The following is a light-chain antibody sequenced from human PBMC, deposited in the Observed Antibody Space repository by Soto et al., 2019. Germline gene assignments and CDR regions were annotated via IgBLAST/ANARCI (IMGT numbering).Light chain of an antibody. J-gene: IGLJ3*02. Sequence: QSVLTQPPSASGTPGQRVTIPCSGSSSNIGSNFVNWYQQLPGTAPKLLMYNNNQRPSAVPDRFSGSKSGTSASLAISGLQSEDEADYHCATWDDSLNGLVFGGGTKLTVL. CDR1: SSNIGSNF. CDR2: NNN. CDR3: ATWDDSLNGLV. V-gene: IGLV1-44*01.